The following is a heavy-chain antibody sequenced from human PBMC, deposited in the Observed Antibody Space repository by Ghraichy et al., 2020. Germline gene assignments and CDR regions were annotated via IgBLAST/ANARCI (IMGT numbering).Heavy chain of an antibody. CDR1: GGSFSGYY. D-gene: IGHD2-2*01. V-gene: IGHV4-34*01. J-gene: IGHJ2*01. CDR2: INHSGST. CDR3: ARTLDCSSTSCHYWYFDL. Sequence: SETLSLTCAVYGGSFSGYYWSWIRQPPGKGLEWIGEINHSGSTNYNPSLKSRVTISVDTSKNQFSLKLSSVTAADTAVYYCARTLDCSSTSCHYWYFDLWGRGTLVTVSS.